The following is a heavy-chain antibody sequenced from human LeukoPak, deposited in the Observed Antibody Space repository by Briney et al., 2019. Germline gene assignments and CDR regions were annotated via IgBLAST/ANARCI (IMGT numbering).Heavy chain of an antibody. CDR2: ISGSGGST. V-gene: IGHV3-23*01. D-gene: IGHD3-16*01. J-gene: IGHJ4*02. Sequence: PGGSLRLSCAASGFTFSSYAMSWVRQAPGKGLEWVSAISGSGGSTYYADSVKGRFTISRDNSKNTLYLQMNSLKTEDTAVYYCTTDLNDYVWGSSGFWGQGTLVTVSS. CDR1: GFTFSSYA. CDR3: TTDLNDYVWGSSGF.